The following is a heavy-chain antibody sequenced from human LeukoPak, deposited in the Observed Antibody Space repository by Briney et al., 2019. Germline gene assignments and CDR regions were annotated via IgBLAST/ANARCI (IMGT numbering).Heavy chain of an antibody. J-gene: IGHJ4*02. CDR2: ISYDGSNK. CDR1: GFTFSSYG. V-gene: IGHV3-30*18. CDR3: AKEVVVIISDYYFDY. D-gene: IGHD3-22*01. Sequence: HPGGSLRLSCAASGFTFSSYGMHWVRQAPGKGLEWVAVISYDGSNKYYADSVKGRFTISRDNSKNTLYLQMNSLRAEDTAVYYCAKEVVVIISDYYFDYWGQGTLVTVSS.